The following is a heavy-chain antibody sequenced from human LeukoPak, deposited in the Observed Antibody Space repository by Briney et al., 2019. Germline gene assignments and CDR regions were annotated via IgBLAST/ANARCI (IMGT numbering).Heavy chain of an antibody. CDR3: ARRPRRDCSSTSCYSGYYFDY. CDR1: GFTFSSYG. Sequence: GGSLRLSCAASGFTFSSYGMHWVRQAPGKGLEWVAVIWYDGSNKYYADSVKGRFTISRDNSKNTLYLQMNSLRAEDTAVYYCARRPRRDCSSTSCYSGYYFDYWGQGTLVTVSS. CDR2: IWYDGSNK. D-gene: IGHD2-2*01. V-gene: IGHV3-33*01. J-gene: IGHJ4*02.